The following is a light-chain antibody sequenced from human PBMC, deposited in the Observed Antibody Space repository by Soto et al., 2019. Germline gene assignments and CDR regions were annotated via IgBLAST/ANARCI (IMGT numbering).Light chain of an antibody. V-gene: IGKV1-33*01. CDR1: QDISDY. CDR3: QQYDHIPLT. CDR2: DAS. J-gene: IGKJ4*01. Sequence: DFQMSQSGSALCASVGDRVTITCQASQDISDYLNWYQQKTGRAPKILIYDASNLPTGVPSRFSGSGSGTDFSLTISSLQPEDIATYYCQQYDHIPLTFGGGTKVDIK.